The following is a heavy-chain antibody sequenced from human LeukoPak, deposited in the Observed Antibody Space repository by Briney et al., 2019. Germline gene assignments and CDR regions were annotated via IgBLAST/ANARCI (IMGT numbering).Heavy chain of an antibody. CDR1: GFTFSSYA. J-gene: IGHJ4*02. CDR2: ISYDGSNK. V-gene: IGHV3-30*03. D-gene: IGHD6-13*01. CDR3: ATEQQLEDY. Sequence: GGSLRLSCAASGFTFSSYAMSWVRQAPGKGLEWVAVISYDGSNKYYADSVKGRFTISRDNSKNTLYLQMNSLRAEDTAVYYCATEQQLEDYWGQGTLVTVSS.